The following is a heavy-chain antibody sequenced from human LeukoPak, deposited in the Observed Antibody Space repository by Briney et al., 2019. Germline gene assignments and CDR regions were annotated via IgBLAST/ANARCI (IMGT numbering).Heavy chain of an antibody. CDR1: GFTFNTYT. V-gene: IGHV3-23*01. J-gene: IGHJ4*02. D-gene: IGHD1-1*01. CDR3: AKGLERESRLDS. Sequence: PGGSLRLSCAASGFTFNTYTMYWVRQAPGKGLEWVSGISNSGGSTYYANSVKGRFTISRDNSKNTLCLQMNSLRAEDTALYYCAKGLERESRLDSWGQGTLVTVSS. CDR2: ISNSGGST.